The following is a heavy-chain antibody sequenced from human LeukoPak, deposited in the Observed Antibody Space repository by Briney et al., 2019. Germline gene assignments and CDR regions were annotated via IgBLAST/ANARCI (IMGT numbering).Heavy chain of an antibody. V-gene: IGHV4-59*01. CDR3: ARGTTASDLDGTAY. CDR1: GGSISSYY. Sequence: PSETLSLTCTVSGGSISSYYWSWIRQPPGKGLEWIGYIYYSGSTSYNPSLKSRVTISVDTSKNQFSLKLSSVTAADTAVYYCARGTTASDLDGTAYWGQGTLVTVSS. CDR2: IYYSGST. J-gene: IGHJ4*02. D-gene: IGHD1/OR15-1a*01.